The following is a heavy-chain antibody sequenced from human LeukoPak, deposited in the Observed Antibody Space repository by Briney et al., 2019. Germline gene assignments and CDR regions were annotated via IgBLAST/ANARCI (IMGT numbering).Heavy chain of an antibody. CDR2: ISGSGGST. J-gene: IGHJ4*02. CDR3: AKRGYDRGGYYGYFDY. CDR1: GFTFSSYA. V-gene: IGHV3-23*01. Sequence: GGSLRLSCAASGFTFSSYAMSWVRQAPGKWLEWVSVISGSGGSTYYADSVEGRFTISRDNSKNTLFLQMNSLRAEDTAVYYCAKRGYDRGGYYGYFDYWGQGTLVTVSS. D-gene: IGHD3-22*01.